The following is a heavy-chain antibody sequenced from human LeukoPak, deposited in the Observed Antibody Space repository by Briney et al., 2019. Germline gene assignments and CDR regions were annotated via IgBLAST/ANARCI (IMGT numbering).Heavy chain of an antibody. J-gene: IGHJ6*02. CDR3: ARENDMGYCSGGRCYKGYNAMDV. CDR1: GFTVSSNY. V-gene: IGHV3-53*01. CDR2: IFSGGST. D-gene: IGHD2-15*01. Sequence: GGSLRLSCAASGFTVSSNYMSWVRQAPGKGLEWVSVIFSGGSTYYADSVKGRFTISRDNSKNTLYLQMNSLRAEDTAVYYCARENDMGYCSGGRCYKGYNAMDVWGQGTTVTVSS.